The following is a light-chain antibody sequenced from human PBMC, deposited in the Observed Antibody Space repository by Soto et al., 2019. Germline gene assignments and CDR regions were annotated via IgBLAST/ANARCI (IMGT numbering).Light chain of an antibody. CDR1: QSISRW. CDR2: GVS. J-gene: IGKJ1*01. CDR3: QEYNNYWT. V-gene: IGKV1-5*01. Sequence: DIQMTQSPFTLSASVGDRVTITCRASQSISRWLAWYQQKPGKAPSLLIYGVSTLDSGVPSRFSASGSGTEFTLTIRSLHPDDFATYYCQEYNNYWTFGQGTKVDIK.